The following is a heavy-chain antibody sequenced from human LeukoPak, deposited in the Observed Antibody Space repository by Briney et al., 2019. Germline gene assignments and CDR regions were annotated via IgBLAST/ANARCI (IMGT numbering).Heavy chain of an antibody. CDR2: INHSGST. CDR3: ARRPYYGSGSYSSEFG. D-gene: IGHD3-10*01. V-gene: IGHV4-34*01. CDR1: GGSFSGYY. Sequence: PETLSLTCAVYGGSFSGYYWSWIRQPPGKGLEWIGEINHSGSTNYNPSLKSRVTISVDTSKNQFSLKLSSVTAADTAVYYCARRPYYGSGSYSSEFGWGQGTLVTVSS. J-gene: IGHJ4*02.